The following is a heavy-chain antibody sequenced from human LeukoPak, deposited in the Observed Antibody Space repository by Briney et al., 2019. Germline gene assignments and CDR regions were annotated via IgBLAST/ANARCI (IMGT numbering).Heavy chain of an antibody. CDR3: ARHKDYGDYGFDY. D-gene: IGHD4-17*01. V-gene: IGHV3-7*05. Sequence: GGSLRLSCAASGFTFSRNWMTWVRQASGKGLEWVANINQDGSEKNYVDSVKGRFTISRDNAKNSLYVQMNSLRVGDTAVYYCARHKDYGDYGFDYWGQGTLVTVSS. CDR2: INQDGSEK. CDR1: GFTFSRNW. J-gene: IGHJ4*02.